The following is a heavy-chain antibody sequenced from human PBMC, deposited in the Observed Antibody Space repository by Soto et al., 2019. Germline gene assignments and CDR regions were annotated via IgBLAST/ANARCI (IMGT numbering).Heavy chain of an antibody. CDR1: GFTLSSNW. J-gene: IGHJ3*01. Sequence: EVQLVESGGGLVQPGGSLRLSCAASGFTLSSNWMHWVRQAPGKGLLWVSRINTDGSSTSYAYSVKGRFTISRDNTKNTLYLQMNSLRAEDTAVYYCARDLPGGWGQGTMVTVSS. CDR2: INTDGSST. V-gene: IGHV3-74*01. CDR3: ARDLPGG.